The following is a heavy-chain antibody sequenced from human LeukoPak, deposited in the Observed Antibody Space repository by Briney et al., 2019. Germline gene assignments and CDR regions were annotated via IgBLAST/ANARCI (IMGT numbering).Heavy chain of an antibody. D-gene: IGHD6-19*01. CDR3: ARDRSPSIAVAGTGDY. CDR1: GLNLCTYS. Sequence: GRSLRPSCAASGLNLCTYSTNWVRQAPGEGLGWVSAISSGSTYIYYADSVRGRFTISRDNAKNSLYLQMSSLRAEDTAVYYCARDRSPSIAVAGTGDYWGRGTLVTVSS. CDR2: ISSGSTYI. V-gene: IGHV3-21*01. J-gene: IGHJ4*02.